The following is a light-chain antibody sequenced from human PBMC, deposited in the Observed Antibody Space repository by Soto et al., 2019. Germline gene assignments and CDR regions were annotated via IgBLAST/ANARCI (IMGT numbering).Light chain of an antibody. CDR1: SSNIGNNY. CDR2: DNN. V-gene: IGLV1-51*01. Sequence: QSVLTQPPSVSAAPGQKVTISCSVSSSNIGNNYVSWYQQLPGTAPKLLIYDNNKRPSGIPDRLSGSKSGTSATLGITGLQTGDEADYYCGTWDSSLSAGPYVFGTGTKVTVL. CDR3: GTWDSSLSAGPYV. J-gene: IGLJ1*01.